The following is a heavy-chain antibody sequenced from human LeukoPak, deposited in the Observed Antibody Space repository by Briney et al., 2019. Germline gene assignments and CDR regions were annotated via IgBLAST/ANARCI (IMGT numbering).Heavy chain of an antibody. CDR2: IWYDGSNK. CDR1: GFTFSSYG. D-gene: IGHD4-11*01. V-gene: IGHV3-33*01. Sequence: GGSLRLSCAASGFTFSSYGMHWVRQAPGKGLEWVAVIWYDGSNKYYADSVKGRFTISRDNSKNTLYLQMNSLRAEDTAVYSCARDPTVTSTAYDYWGQGTLVTVSS. J-gene: IGHJ4*02. CDR3: ARDPTVTSTAYDY.